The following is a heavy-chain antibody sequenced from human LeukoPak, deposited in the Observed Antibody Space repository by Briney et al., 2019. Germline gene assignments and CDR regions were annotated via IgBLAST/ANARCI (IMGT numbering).Heavy chain of an antibody. Sequence: PGGSLRLSWAASGFSFSSYVMSWVRQAPGKGLEWVSTVSASGRATYYADSVKGRITVSRDNSKNTVFLQMSSLRAEDTAVYYCAKTGTEEGYGIYFDHWGQGTLVTVSS. CDR1: GFSFSSYV. D-gene: IGHD5-24*01. V-gene: IGHV3-23*01. CDR3: AKTGTEEGYGIYFDH. J-gene: IGHJ4*02. CDR2: VSASGRAT.